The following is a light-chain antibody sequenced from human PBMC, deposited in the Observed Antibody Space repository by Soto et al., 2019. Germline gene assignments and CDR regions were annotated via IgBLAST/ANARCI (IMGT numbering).Light chain of an antibody. CDR2: NNN. V-gene: IGLV1-44*01. J-gene: IGLJ3*02. CDR1: SSNIGSNP. Sequence: QTVVTQPPSASGTPGQRVTISCSGSSSNIGSNPVNWYQQLPGTAPKLLIYNNNQRPSGVPDRFSGSKSGTSASLAISGLQSEDEADYYCAAWDDSLNGWVFGGGTQLTVL. CDR3: AAWDDSLNGWV.